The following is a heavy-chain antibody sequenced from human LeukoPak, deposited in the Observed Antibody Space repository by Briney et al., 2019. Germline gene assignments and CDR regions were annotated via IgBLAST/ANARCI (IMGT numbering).Heavy chain of an antibody. J-gene: IGHJ4*02. Sequence: GGSLRLSCAASGFTFRSHEMNWVRQAAGKGLEWVSYSCANGNSRYYADSVKGRFTISRDNAKNSLYLQMNSLRAEDTAVYYCARDLGYVDYWGQGTLVTVSS. CDR3: ARDLGYVDY. CDR2: SCANGNSR. V-gene: IGHV3-48*03. CDR1: GFTFRSHE.